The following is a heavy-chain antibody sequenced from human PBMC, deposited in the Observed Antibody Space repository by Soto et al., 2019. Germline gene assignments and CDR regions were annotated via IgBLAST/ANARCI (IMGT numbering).Heavy chain of an antibody. V-gene: IGHV3-48*01. D-gene: IGHD3-10*01. CDR3: ARDGGSGSYYSYYYYYYMDV. J-gene: IGHJ6*03. CDR2: ISSSSSTI. CDR1: GFTFSSYS. Sequence: PGGSLRLSCAASGFTFSSYSMNWVRQAPGKGLEWVSYISSSSSTIYYADSVKGRFTISRDNAKNSLYLQMNSLRAEDTAVYYFARDGGSGSYYSYYYYYYMDVWGKGTTVTVSS.